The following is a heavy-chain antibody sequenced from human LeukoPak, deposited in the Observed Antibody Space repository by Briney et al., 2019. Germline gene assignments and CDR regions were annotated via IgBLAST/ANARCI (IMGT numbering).Heavy chain of an antibody. CDR2: ISGSGGST. CDR3: AKGYSTNWYLFDY. J-gene: IGHJ4*02. Sequence: GGSLRLSCAASGLTFSSYAMSWVRQAPGKGLEWVSGISGSGGSTYYADSVKGRFTISRDNSKNTLYLQMNSLSVEDTALYYCAKGYSTNWYLFDYWGQGSLVTVSS. CDR1: GLTFSSYA. V-gene: IGHV3-23*01. D-gene: IGHD6-13*01.